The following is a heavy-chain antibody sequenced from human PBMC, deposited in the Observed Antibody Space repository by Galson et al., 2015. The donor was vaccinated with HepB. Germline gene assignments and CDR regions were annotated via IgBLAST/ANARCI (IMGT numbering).Heavy chain of an antibody. CDR2: INQDGSEK. D-gene: IGHD3-3*01. Sequence: SLRLSCAASGFTVSSYWMNWVRQAPGKGLEWVANINQDGSEKYYVDSVKGRFTISRDNAKNSLYVQMNGLRAEDTAVYYCARDYDPAARPQSYLDLWGRGTLVTVSS. J-gene: IGHJ2*01. CDR3: ARDYDPAARPQSYLDL. CDR1: GFTVSSYW. V-gene: IGHV3-7*01.